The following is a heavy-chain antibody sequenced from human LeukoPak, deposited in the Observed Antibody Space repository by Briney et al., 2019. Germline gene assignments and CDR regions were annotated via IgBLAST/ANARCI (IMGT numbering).Heavy chain of an antibody. CDR1: GYTFTAHH. V-gene: IGHV1-2*02. CDR2: INADSGGT. CDR3: ARHNSTYLDS. D-gene: IGHD2/OR15-2a*01. Sequence: ASVKVSCKASGYTFTAHHMHWVRQAPGQGLEWMGWINADSGGTRSAQQFQGRFTMTRDTSITTVYMELSGLASDDTTVYYCARHNSTYLDSWGQGTLVTVSS. J-gene: IGHJ4*02.